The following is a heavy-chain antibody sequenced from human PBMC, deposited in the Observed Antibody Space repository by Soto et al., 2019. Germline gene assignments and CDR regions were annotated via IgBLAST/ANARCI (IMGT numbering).Heavy chain of an antibody. J-gene: IGHJ4*02. V-gene: IGHV4-39*02. D-gene: IGHD2-15*01. CDR1: GGSISTGSYY. CDR3: ARFCSGGTCNYGYYFDF. Sequence: SETLSLTCTVSGGSISTGSYYWAWIRHPPGKGLEWIGSIFYSGSTYYNPSLKSRVTISVDTSKNHFSLKLNSVTAADTAVYYCARFCSGGTCNYGYYFDFWGQGSLVTVS. CDR2: IFYSGST.